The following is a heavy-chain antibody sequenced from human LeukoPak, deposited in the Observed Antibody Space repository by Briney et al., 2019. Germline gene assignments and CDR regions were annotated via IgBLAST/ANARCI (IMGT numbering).Heavy chain of an antibody. Sequence: GGSLRLSCAASGFTFSSYGMSWVRQAPGKGLEWVSAISGSGDSTYYADSVKGRFTISRDNSKNTLYLQMNSLRAEDTAVYFCARRSGVAVAGAFDYWGQGTLVTVSS. D-gene: IGHD6-19*01. J-gene: IGHJ4*02. CDR1: GFTFSSYG. CDR2: ISGSGDST. V-gene: IGHV3-23*01. CDR3: ARRSGVAVAGAFDY.